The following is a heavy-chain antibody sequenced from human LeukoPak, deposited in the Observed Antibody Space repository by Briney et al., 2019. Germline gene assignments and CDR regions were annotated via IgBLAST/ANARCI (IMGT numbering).Heavy chain of an antibody. CDR2: ISYDGSNK. CDR1: GFTFSSYA. Sequence: GESLRLSCAASGFTFSSYAMHWVREAPGKGLEWVAVISYDGSNKYYADSVKGRFTISRDNSKNTLYLQMNSLRAEDTAVYYCAKEQYYYDSSGYYSDAFDIWGQGTMVTVSS. J-gene: IGHJ3*02. V-gene: IGHV3-30-3*01. D-gene: IGHD3-22*01. CDR3: AKEQYYYDSSGYYSDAFDI.